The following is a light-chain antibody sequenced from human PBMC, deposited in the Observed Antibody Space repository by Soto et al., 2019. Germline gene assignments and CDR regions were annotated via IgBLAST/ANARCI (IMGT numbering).Light chain of an antibody. V-gene: IGLV3-21*02. CDR1: KIGTKS. Sequence: SSELAQAPAVSVAPGQTAWFSCGGDKIGTKSVHWHQQKPGQAPVLVVYDDNDRPSGIPERFSGSKSGNTVTLTISRVEAGDEADYYCQVWDRTTDFVVFGGGTKVTVL. CDR2: DDN. J-gene: IGLJ2*01. CDR3: QVWDRTTDFVV.